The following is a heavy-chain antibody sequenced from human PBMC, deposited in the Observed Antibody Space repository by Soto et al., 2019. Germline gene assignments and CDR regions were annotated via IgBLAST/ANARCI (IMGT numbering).Heavy chain of an antibody. V-gene: IGHV4-30-2*01. Sequence: QLQLQESGSGLVKPSQTLSLTCAVSGGSISSGGYSWSWIRQPPGKGLEWIGYIYHSGRTCYNPSTXSXXTISVDRTKNQFSLKLSSVTAADTAVYYCARVPHRWGQGTLVTVSS. D-gene: IGHD2-2*01. CDR3: ARVPHR. CDR2: IYHSGRT. J-gene: IGHJ5*02. CDR1: GGSISSGGYS.